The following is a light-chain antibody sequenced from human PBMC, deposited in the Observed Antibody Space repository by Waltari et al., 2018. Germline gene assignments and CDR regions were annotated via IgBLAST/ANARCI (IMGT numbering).Light chain of an antibody. V-gene: IGKV3-20*01. CDR2: GAS. CDR1: QSISGA. CDR3: QHYVRLPVT. J-gene: IGKJ1*01. Sequence: EIVLTQSPGTLSLSPGERATLSCRASQSISGALAWYQQEPGQAPRLLIYGASNRATGIPDRFSGRGSGTEFSLTVSRLEPEDFAVYYCQHYVRLPVTFGQGTRVEI.